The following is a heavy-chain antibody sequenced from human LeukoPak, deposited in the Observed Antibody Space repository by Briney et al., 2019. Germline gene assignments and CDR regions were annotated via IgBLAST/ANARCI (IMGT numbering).Heavy chain of an antibody. J-gene: IGHJ6*03. CDR3: VLDQGRHFYYMDV. V-gene: IGHV1-69*13. Sequence: SVKVSCKVSGGKFSSYAISWVRQAPGQGLEWVGGIIPFFGTPYYAQKFQDRVTITADESASTAYMELSSLRSEDTAVYFCVLDQGRHFYYMDVWGRGTTVTISS. D-gene: IGHD1-1*01. CDR1: GGKFSSYA. CDR2: IIPFFGTP.